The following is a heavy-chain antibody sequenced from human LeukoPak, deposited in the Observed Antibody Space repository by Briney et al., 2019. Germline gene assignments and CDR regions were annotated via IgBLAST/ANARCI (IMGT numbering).Heavy chain of an antibody. V-gene: IGHV3-11*01. CDR2: ISSSGSTI. D-gene: IGHD6-13*01. CDR1: GFTFSDYY. Sequence: GGSLRLSCAASGFTFSDYYMSWIRQAPGKGLEWVSYISSSGSTIYYADSVKGRFTISRGNAKNSLYLQMNSLRAEDTAVYYCARRVSAAATSHFDYWGQGTLVTVSS. J-gene: IGHJ4*02. CDR3: ARRVSAAATSHFDY.